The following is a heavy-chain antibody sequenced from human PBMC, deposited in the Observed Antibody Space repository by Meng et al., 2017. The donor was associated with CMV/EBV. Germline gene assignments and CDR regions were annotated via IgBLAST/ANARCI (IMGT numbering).Heavy chain of an antibody. CDR3: ARHKGASSSWRGGFDY. CDR2: IYYSGST. Sequence: SETLSLTCTVSGGSIGSSSYYWGWIRQPPGKGLEWIGSIYYSGSTYYNPSLKSRVTISVDTSKNQFSLKLSSVTAADTAVYYCARHKGASSSWRGGFDYWGQGTLVTVSS. J-gene: IGHJ4*02. V-gene: IGHV4-39*01. CDR1: GGSIGSSSYY. D-gene: IGHD6-13*01.